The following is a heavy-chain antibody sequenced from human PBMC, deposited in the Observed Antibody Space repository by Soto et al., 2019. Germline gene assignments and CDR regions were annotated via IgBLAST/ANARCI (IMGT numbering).Heavy chain of an antibody. D-gene: IGHD1-26*01. V-gene: IGHV4-34*01. CDR1: GGSFSGYY. CDR3: AREIVGATQTTYYYYGLDV. CDR2: INHSGST. J-gene: IGHJ6*02. Sequence: PSETLSLTCAVYGGSFSGYYWSWIRQPPGKGLEWIGEINHSGSTNYNPSLKSRVTISVDTSKNQFSLKLSSVTAADTAVYYCAREIVGATQTTYYYYGLDVWGQGTTVTVSS.